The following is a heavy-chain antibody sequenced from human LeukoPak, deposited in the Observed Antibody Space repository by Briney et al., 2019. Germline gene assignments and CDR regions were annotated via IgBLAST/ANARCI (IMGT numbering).Heavy chain of an antibody. CDR1: GGSFSGYY. D-gene: IGHD2-2*01. Sequence: SETLSLTCAVYGGSFSGYYWSWIRQPPGKGLEGIGYIYNSGSTNYNPSLKSRVTISVDTSKNQVSLKLSSVTAADTAVYYCARFQSSSSWDYYYGLDVWGQGTTVTVSS. V-gene: IGHV4-59*01. CDR2: IYNSGST. CDR3: ARFQSSSSWDYYYGLDV. J-gene: IGHJ6*02.